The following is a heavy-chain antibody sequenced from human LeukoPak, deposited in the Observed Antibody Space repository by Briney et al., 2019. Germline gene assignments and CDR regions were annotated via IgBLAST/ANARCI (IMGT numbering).Heavy chain of an antibody. CDR2: IYHTGST. J-gene: IGHJ5*02. CDR3: ARDRLQLQS. V-gene: IGHV4-30-4*07. D-gene: IGHD5-24*01. Sequence: SETLSLTCAVSGGSISSALYSWSWIRQPPGKGLEWIGYIYHTGSTTYNPSFKSRLTISLDTSKNQFSLNLNSVTAADTAVYYCARDRLQLQSWGQGTLVTVSS. CDR1: GGSISSALYS.